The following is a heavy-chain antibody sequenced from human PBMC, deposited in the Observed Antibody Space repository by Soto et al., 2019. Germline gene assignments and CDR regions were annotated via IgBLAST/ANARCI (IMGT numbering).Heavy chain of an antibody. CDR3: ARGRYGDY. Sequence: QVHLVQSGAEVKKPGASVKVSCKASGYTFTSYGITWVRQAPGQGLEWMGWISAHNGNTDYAQKLQGRVIVTRDTXTSTXXXXLXXXXXXXTAVYYCARGRYGDYWGQGALVTVSS. CDR2: ISAHNGNT. CDR1: GYTFTSYG. V-gene: IGHV1-18*01. J-gene: IGHJ4*02. D-gene: IGHD1-1*01.